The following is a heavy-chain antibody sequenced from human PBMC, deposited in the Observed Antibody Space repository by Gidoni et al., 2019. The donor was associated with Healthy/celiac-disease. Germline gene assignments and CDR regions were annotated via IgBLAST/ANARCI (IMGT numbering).Heavy chain of an antibody. Sequence: QEQLVESGGGVVQPGRSLRLSCAASGFTFSRYGLHWARQAPGKGLELLAVIWYDGSNKYYADSVKCRFTISRDNSKNTLYLQMNSLRAEDTAVYYCARDCAGCDTYYYYYGMDVWGQGTTVTVSS. CDR3: ARDCAGCDTYYYYYGMDV. D-gene: IGHD2-21*01. CDR2: IWYDGSNK. J-gene: IGHJ6*02. CDR1: GFTFSRYG. V-gene: IGHV3-33*01.